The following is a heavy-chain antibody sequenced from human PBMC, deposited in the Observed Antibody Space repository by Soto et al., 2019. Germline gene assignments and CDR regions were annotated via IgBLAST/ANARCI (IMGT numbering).Heavy chain of an antibody. Sequence: QVQLVQSGAEVKKPGSSVKVSCKASGDTFSNHAISWLRQAPGQGLEWMGGFIPTFGIANYAQKFQGRVTLTADESTPTAYMELSSLRSDDTAVYYCARDVNSASVGDNWFDPWGQGTLVTVSS. CDR1: GDTFSNHA. V-gene: IGHV1-69*12. J-gene: IGHJ5*02. CDR2: FIPTFGIA. CDR3: ARDVNSASVGDNWFDP. D-gene: IGHD3-10*01.